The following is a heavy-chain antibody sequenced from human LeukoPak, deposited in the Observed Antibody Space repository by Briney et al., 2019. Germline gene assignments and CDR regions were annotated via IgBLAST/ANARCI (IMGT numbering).Heavy chain of an antibody. CDR1: GDSVSNNSTA. CDR2: TYYRSEWYN. Sequence: SQTLSLTCAISGDSVSNNSTAWNWIRQSPSRGLEWLGRTYYRSEWYNDYAVSVKSRITINPDTSKNQFSLQLNSVTPEDTAVYYCAKTENNWSYGMDVWGQGTTVTVSS. D-gene: IGHD1-20*01. J-gene: IGHJ6*02. CDR3: AKTENNWSYGMDV. V-gene: IGHV6-1*01.